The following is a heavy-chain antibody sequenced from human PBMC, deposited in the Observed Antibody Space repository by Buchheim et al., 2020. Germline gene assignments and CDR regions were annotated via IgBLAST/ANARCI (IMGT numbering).Heavy chain of an antibody. CDR1: GGSISSTNYY. CDR3: ASSWTPNLPDAFDI. J-gene: IGHJ3*02. D-gene: IGHD2-15*01. V-gene: IGHV4-30-4*01. CDR2: IFYSGST. Sequence: QVQLQESGPGLVMPSQTLSLTCTVSGGSISSTNYYWSWVRQSPGKGLEWIGYIFYSGSTYYSPSLKSRVTISVDTSTNQFSLKLSSVTAADTAVYYCASSWTPNLPDAFDIWGQGT.